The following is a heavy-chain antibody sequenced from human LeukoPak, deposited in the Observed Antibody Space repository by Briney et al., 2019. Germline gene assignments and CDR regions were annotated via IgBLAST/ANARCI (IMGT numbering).Heavy chain of an antibody. CDR3: ARGRMSYYAMDV. J-gene: IGHJ6*02. Sequence: SQTLSLTCAISGDSVSRSSIAWNWIRQSPSRGLEWLGRTFYWSRWYNDYAISVKSRITINADTSKNQFSLQLSSVTPEDTAVYFCARGRMSYYAMDVWGQGTTVTVSS. CDR1: GDSVSRSSIA. D-gene: IGHD2-8*01. CDR2: TFYWSRWYN. V-gene: IGHV6-1*01.